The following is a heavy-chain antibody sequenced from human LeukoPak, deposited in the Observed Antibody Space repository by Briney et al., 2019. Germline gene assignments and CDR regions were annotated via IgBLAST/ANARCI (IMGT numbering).Heavy chain of an antibody. CDR3: ARVGGGTSFDY. D-gene: IGHD1-26*01. CDR2: IIPIFGTA. CDR1: GGGFSSYT. V-gene: IGHV1-69*13. Sequence: SVKVSCKASGGGFSSYTITWVRQVPGQGLEWMGGIIPIFGTANSAQKFQGRGTITADESTSTAYMELSSLRSEDTAVYYCARVGGGTSFDYWGQGTLVTVSS. J-gene: IGHJ4*02.